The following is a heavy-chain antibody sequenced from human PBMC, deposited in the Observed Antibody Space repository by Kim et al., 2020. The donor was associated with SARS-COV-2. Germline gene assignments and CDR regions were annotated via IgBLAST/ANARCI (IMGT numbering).Heavy chain of an antibody. CDR1: GFTFSNAW. Sequence: GGSLRLSCAASGFTFSNAWMSWVRQAPGKGLEWVGRSKSKTDGGTTDYAAPVKGRFTISRDDSKNTLYLQMNSLKTEDTAVYYCTTARRSGSYYSVGRDWGQGTLVTVSS. CDR3: TTARRSGSYYSVGRD. CDR2: SKSKTDGGTT. D-gene: IGHD3-10*01. J-gene: IGHJ4*02. V-gene: IGHV3-15*01.